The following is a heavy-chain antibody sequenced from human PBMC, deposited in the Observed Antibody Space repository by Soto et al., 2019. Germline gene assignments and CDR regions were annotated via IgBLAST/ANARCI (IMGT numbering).Heavy chain of an antibody. CDR1: GYNFTSYW. D-gene: IGHD3-10*01. Sequence: LGESLKISCKGSGYNFTSYWIGWVRQMPGKGLEWMGIIYPGDSNTRYSPSFQGQVTISADKSTSTTHLQWSSLKASDTAMYFCARVSRLDYSGSGLLLQYYHDYWGQGTVVT. CDR2: IYPGDSNT. CDR3: ARVSRLDYSGSGLLLQYYHDY. J-gene: IGHJ4*02. V-gene: IGHV5-51*01.